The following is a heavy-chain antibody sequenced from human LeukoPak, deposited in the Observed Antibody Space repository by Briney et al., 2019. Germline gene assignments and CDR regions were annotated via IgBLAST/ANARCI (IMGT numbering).Heavy chain of an antibody. Sequence: GASVKVSCKASGYTFTTYYMHWVRQAPGQGLEWMGVNNPSGGRTSYAQKFQGRVTMTRDTSTSTVYMELSSLRSEDTAMYYCASKDSSGWYEEAWGQGTLVTVSS. CDR2: NNPSGGRT. V-gene: IGHV1-46*01. J-gene: IGHJ5*02. D-gene: IGHD6-19*01. CDR1: GYTFTTYY. CDR3: ASKDSSGWYEEA.